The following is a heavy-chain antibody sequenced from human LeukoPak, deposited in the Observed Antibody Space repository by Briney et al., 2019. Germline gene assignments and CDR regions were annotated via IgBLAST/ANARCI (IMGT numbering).Heavy chain of an antibody. V-gene: IGHV3-43*01. Sequence: GGSLRLSCEASGLSIADYTMHWVRQVPGKGLEWVSLISRNGVATKYADSVRGRFTISRDNAKNTLYLQMNSLRAEDTAVYYCGRGPSGYHNTGGQGTLVTVSS. CDR3: GRGPSGYHNT. CDR2: ISRNGVAT. CDR1: GLSIADYT. D-gene: IGHD5-12*01. J-gene: IGHJ4*02.